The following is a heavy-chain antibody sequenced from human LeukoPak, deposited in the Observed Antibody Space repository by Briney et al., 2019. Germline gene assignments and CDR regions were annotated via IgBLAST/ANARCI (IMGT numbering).Heavy chain of an antibody. CDR1: GFTFSDYN. D-gene: IGHD3-3*01. Sequence: PGGSLRLSCAASGFTFSDYNMHWVRQAPGKGLDWVALMSPDGNKKYYADSVKGRFTISRDNSKNTVDLQLNSLRDEDTAVHYCVRGWREFYFEYWGQGNLVTVSS. J-gene: IGHJ4*02. CDR3: VRGWREFYFEY. V-gene: IGHV3-30-3*01. CDR2: MSPDGNKK.